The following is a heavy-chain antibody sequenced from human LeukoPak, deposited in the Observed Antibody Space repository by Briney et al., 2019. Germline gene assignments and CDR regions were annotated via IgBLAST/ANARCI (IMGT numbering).Heavy chain of an antibody. CDR1: GYSIRSGYH. J-gene: IGHJ4*02. D-gene: IGHD3-22*01. CDR2: IYQSGST. Sequence: TSETLSLTCAVSGYSIRSGYHWSWIRQPPGKGLEWIGSIYQSGSTYYNPSLKSQVTISVDTSRNQFSLNLSSVTAAGSAVYYCARRDFDSSGYLSFYFDYWGQGTLVTVSS. CDR3: ARRDFDSSGYLSFYFDY. V-gene: IGHV4-38-2*01.